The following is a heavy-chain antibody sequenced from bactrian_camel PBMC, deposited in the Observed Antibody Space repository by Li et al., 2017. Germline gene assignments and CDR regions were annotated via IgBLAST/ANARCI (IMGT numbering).Heavy chain of an antibody. CDR2: ISSDSSIT. CDR1: GLTFSSHA. CDR3: AAHESWRNCYSNSWSPGY. J-gene: IGHJ6*01. D-gene: IGHD3*01. Sequence: HVQLVESGGGLVQPGGSLRLSCAASGLTFSSHAMSWVRQAPGKGLEWVSTISSDSSITYYADFVRGRFTISRDNVKNRLYLQLNSLQTEDTAVYYCAAHESWRNCYSNSWSPGYWGQGTQVTVS. V-gene: IGHV3-2*01.